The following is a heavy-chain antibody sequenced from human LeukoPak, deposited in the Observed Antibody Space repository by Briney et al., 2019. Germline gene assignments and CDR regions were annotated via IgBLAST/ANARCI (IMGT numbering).Heavy chain of an antibody. CDR3: ARDRFLAAAGNYYYYGMDV. D-gene: IGHD6-13*01. Sequence: ASVKVSCKASGYTFTSYYMHWVRQAPGQGLEWMGIINLSGGTTSYAQKFQGRVTMTRDTSTSTVYMELSSLRSEDTAVYSCARDRFLAAAGNYYYYGMDVWGQGTTVTVSS. CDR2: INLSGGTT. J-gene: IGHJ6*02. CDR1: GYTFTSYY. V-gene: IGHV1-46*01.